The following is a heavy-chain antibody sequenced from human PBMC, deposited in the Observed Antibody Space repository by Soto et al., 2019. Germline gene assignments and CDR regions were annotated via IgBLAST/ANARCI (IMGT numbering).Heavy chain of an antibody. J-gene: IGHJ4*02. CDR3: ARGGGSDSFDY. D-gene: IGHD1-26*01. Sequence: SETLSLTCTVSGASITYGGYSWSWIRQTPGKGLEWIGYINHLETTFYNPSFESRLTLSIDRAKSQFSLKLHSMSAADRAVYFCARGGGSDSFDYWGQGILVTVSS. CDR1: GASITYGGYS. V-gene: IGHV4-30-2*01. CDR2: INHLETT.